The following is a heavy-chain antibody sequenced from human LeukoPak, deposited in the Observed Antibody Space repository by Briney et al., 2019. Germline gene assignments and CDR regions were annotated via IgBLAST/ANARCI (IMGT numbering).Heavy chain of an antibody. D-gene: IGHD3-10*01. Sequence: AASVKVSCKASGYTFTSYAMNWVRQAPGQGLEWMGWINTNTGNPTYAQGFTGRFVFSLDTSVSTAYLQISSLKAEDTAVYYCARTMVRGVMYWFDPWGQGTLVTVSS. J-gene: IGHJ5*02. CDR1: GYTFTSYA. CDR3: ARTMVRGVMYWFDP. CDR2: INTNTGNP. V-gene: IGHV7-4-1*02.